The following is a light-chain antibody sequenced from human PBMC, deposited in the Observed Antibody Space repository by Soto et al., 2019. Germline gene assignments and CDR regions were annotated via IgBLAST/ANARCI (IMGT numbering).Light chain of an antibody. CDR1: QDISSL. CDR2: AAS. V-gene: IGKV1-9*01. Sequence: IHVTQYPSSLSASLWDLVTITWRSSQDISSLLASYHKKPVRPPKLLIYAASTLQNGVPSRFSGSGSGTDFTLTISSLQPEDFATYYCQHFRSFPITFGQGTLLEIK. J-gene: IGKJ5*01. CDR3: QHFRSFPIT.